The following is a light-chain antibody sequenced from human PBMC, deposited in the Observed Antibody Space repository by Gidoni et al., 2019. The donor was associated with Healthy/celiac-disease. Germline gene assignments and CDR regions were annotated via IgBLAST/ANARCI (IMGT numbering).Light chain of an antibody. CDR3: QQYNNWPPLYT. V-gene: IGKV3-15*01. CDR2: GAS. CDR1: QSVSSN. J-gene: IGKJ2*01. Sequence: IEMTQSPATLSVSPGERATLSCRASQSVSSNLGWYQQKPGQAPRLLSYGASTRATGIPARFSGSGSGTEFTLTISSLQSEDFAVYYCQQYNNWPPLYTFXQXTKLEIK.